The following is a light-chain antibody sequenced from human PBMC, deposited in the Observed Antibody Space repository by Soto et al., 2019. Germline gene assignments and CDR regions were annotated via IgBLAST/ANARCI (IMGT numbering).Light chain of an antibody. CDR2: GAS. Sequence: EIVLTQSPGTLSLSPGQRATLSCRASQSVDRSYLAWYQQKPGQAPRLLIYGASNRATGIPARFSGSGSGTDFTLTISSLEPEDFAVYYCQQHTNWPLTFGGGTKV. J-gene: IGKJ4*01. V-gene: IGKV3D-20*02. CDR1: QSVDRSY. CDR3: QQHTNWPLT.